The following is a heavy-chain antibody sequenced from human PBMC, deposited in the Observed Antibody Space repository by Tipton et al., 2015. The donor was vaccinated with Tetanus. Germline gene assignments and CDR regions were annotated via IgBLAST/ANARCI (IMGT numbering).Heavy chain of an antibody. CDR3: ARTAGGAGSYYKGKFYFDH. CDR1: GFTFSSYA. V-gene: IGHV3-23*04. Sequence: QLVQSGGGLIQPGGSLRLSCAASGFTFSSYAMSWVRQAPGKGLEWVSAISGSGGSTYYADSVKGRFTISRDDAKNSLYLQMNSLRAADTAMYYCARTAGGAGSYYKGKFYFDHWGQGTQVTVSS. CDR2: ISGSGGST. D-gene: IGHD3-10*01. J-gene: IGHJ4*02.